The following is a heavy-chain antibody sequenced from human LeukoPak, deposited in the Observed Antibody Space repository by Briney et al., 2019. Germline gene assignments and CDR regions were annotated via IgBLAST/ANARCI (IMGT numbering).Heavy chain of an antibody. CDR2: ISGSGGSI. V-gene: IGHV3-23*01. Sequence: AGGSLRLSCAASGFTFSSYAMSWVRQAPGKGLEWVSAISGSGGSIYYADSVKGRFTISRDNSKNTLYLQMNSLRAEDTAVYYCTKDSNTVIYYDFWNGQGFDPWGQGTLVTVSS. J-gene: IGHJ5*02. D-gene: IGHD3-3*01. CDR1: GFTFSSYA. CDR3: TKDSNTVIYYDFWNGQGFDP.